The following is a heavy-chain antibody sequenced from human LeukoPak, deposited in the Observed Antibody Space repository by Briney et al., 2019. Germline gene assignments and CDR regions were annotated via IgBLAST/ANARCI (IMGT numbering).Heavy chain of an antibody. CDR3: ARGRFYYYMDV. Sequence: GASVKVSCKGSGYTFSSYDINWVRQATGQGLGWLGWMNPNSGNTGYAQKFQGRVTITRNTSISTAYMELSSLRSEDTAVYYCARGRFYYYMDVWGKGTTVTVSS. V-gene: IGHV1-8*03. CDR1: GYTFSSYD. CDR2: MNPNSGNT. J-gene: IGHJ6*03.